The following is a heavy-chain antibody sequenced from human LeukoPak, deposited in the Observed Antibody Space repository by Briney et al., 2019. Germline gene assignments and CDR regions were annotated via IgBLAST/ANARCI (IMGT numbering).Heavy chain of an antibody. J-gene: IGHJ4*02. CDR3: ARDRVFGVVIIQDY. CDR2: IKQDGSEK. V-gene: IGHV3-7*01. CDR1: GFTFSSYW. D-gene: IGHD3-3*01. Sequence: GGSLRLSCAASGFTFSSYWMSWVRQAPGKGLEWVANIKQDGSEKYYVDSVKGRFTFSRDNAKNSLYLQMNSLRAEDTAVYYCARDRVFGVVIIQDYWGQGTLVTVSS.